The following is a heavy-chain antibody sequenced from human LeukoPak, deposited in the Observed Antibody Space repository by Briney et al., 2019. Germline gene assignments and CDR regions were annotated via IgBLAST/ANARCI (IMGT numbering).Heavy chain of an antibody. CDR3: ARVAPRPIFGVANWFDP. CDR2: INPNSGGT. J-gene: IGHJ5*02. V-gene: IGHV1-2*02. Sequence: ASVKVSCKASGYTFSGYYLHWVRQAPGQGLEWMGWINPNSGGTNCAQKFQGRVTMTRDTSISTAYMELSRVRSDDTAVYYCARVAPRPIFGVANWFDPWGQGTLVTVSS. CDR1: GYTFSGYY. D-gene: IGHD3-3*01.